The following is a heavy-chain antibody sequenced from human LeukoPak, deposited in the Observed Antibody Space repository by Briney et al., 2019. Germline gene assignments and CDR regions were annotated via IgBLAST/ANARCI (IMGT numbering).Heavy chain of an antibody. CDR1: GFTFSSYS. J-gene: IGHJ4*02. V-gene: IGHV3-21*01. CDR3: ARRDFSGNYYVDY. CDR2: ITSSSTYI. D-gene: IGHD1-26*01. Sequence: PGGSLRLSCAASGFTFSSYSMNWARQAPGKGLEWVSSITSSSTYIYYADSVKGRFTISRDNAKNSLYLQMNSLRAEDTAVYYCARRDFSGNYYVDYWGQGTLVTVSS.